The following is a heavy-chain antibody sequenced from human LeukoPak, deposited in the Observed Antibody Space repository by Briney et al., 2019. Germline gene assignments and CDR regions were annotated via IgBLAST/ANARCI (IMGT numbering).Heavy chain of an antibody. D-gene: IGHD2-8*01. CDR3: AKENNGVSPFGY. J-gene: IGHJ4*02. V-gene: IGHV3-66*01. Sequence: GGSLRLSCAASGFTVSSNYMSWVRQAPGKGLEWVSVIYSGGSTYYADSVKGRFTISRDNSKNTLYLQMNSLRAEDTAVYYCAKENNGVSPFGYWGQGTLVTVSS. CDR2: IYSGGST. CDR1: GFTVSSNY.